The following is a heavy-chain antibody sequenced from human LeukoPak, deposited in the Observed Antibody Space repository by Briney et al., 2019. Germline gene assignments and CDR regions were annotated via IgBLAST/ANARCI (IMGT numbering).Heavy chain of an antibody. D-gene: IGHD3-22*01. J-gene: IGHJ4*02. CDR1: GFTFSSHS. CDR2: ISSSSSTI. CDR3: AKNALAAGVAHYYDSSGSFDY. Sequence: PGGSLRLSCAASGFTFSSHSMNWVRQAPGKGLEWVSYISSSSSTIYYADSVKGRFTISRDNSKNTLYLQMKSLRAEDTAVYYCAKNALAAGVAHYYDSSGSFDYWGQGTLVTVSS. V-gene: IGHV3-48*01.